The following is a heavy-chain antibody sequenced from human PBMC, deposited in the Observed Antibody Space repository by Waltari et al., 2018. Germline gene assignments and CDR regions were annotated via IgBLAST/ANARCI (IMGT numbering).Heavy chain of an antibody. J-gene: IGHJ6*02. D-gene: IGHD3-10*01. CDR1: GFTFNNYT. Sequence: EVQLVESGGGLVQPGGSLRLSCAASGFTFNNYTMNWVRHGPGKGLEWVSDIISDNTVYYADSVKGGFTISRDNAKNSVYLQMNSLRPEDTALYYCTKDREIWPYYYGLDVWGQGTTVTVSS. CDR3: TKDREIWPYYYGLDV. V-gene: IGHV3-48*04. CDR2: IISDNTV.